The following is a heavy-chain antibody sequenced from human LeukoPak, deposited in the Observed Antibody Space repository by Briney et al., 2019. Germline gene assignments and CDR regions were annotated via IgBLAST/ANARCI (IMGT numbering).Heavy chain of an antibody. CDR1: GYTFTSYY. V-gene: IGHV1-46*01. J-gene: IGHJ4*02. Sequence: ASVKVSCKASGYTFTSYYMHWVRQAPGQGLEWMGIINPSGGSTSYAQKFQGRVTMTRDTSTSTAYMELRSLRSDDTAVYYCARGRNYYDSSGYYFFDYWGQGTLVTVSS. D-gene: IGHD3-22*01. CDR2: INPSGGST. CDR3: ARGRNYYDSSGYYFFDY.